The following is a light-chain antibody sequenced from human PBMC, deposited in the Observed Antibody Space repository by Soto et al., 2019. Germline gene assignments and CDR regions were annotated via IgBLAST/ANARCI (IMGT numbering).Light chain of an antibody. CDR3: QQYNNLPYT. J-gene: IGKJ2*01. CDR2: GAS. V-gene: IGKV3-15*01. Sequence: EIVMTQSPATLSVSPGERATISCRASQSVSSNLAWYQQKPGQAPRLLIYGASTRATGIPARFSGSGSGTEFTITLSSLQSEDFAVYYCQQYNNLPYTFGQGTKLEIK. CDR1: QSVSSN.